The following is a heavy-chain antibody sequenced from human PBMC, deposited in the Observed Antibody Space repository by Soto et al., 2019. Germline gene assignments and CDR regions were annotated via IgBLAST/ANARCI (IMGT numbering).Heavy chain of an antibody. CDR2: ISYDGSNK. V-gene: IGHV3-30-3*01. CDR1: GFTFSSYA. CDR3: ARSSSSRGYYYYGMDV. J-gene: IGHJ6*02. D-gene: IGHD6-6*01. Sequence: PGGSLRLSCAASGFTFSSYAMHWVRQAPGKGLEWVAVISYDGSNKYYADSVKGRFTISRDNSKNTLYLQMNSLRAEDTAVYYCARSSSSRGYYYYGMDVWGQGTTVTVSS.